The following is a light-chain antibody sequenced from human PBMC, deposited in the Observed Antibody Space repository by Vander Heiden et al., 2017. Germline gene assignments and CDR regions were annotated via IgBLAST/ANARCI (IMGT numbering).Light chain of an antibody. J-gene: IGKJ2*01. CDR3: QQYHSSLYT. Sequence: EIVLTQSPGTLSWSPGEGATLSCRASQNIFNRYLACCQQKPGQPPRLLIYDGVTRATGVPDRFSGSGSGTDFTLTVSRLEPEDFAVYYCQQYHSSLYTFGQGTKVEIK. CDR2: DGV. CDR1: QNIFNRY. V-gene: IGKV3-20*01.